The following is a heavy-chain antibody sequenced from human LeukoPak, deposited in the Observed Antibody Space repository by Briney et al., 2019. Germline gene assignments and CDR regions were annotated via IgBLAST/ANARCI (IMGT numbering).Heavy chain of an antibody. CDR1: GFTFSSYA. V-gene: IGHV3-23*01. CDR3: AKSGHACGLRLEEILDY. CDR2: ISGSGGST. Sequence: GGSLRLSCAASGFTFSSYAMSWVRQAPGKGLEWVSAISGSGGSTYYADSVKGRFTISRDNSKNTLYLQMNSLRAEDTAVYYCAKSGHACGLRLEEILDYWGQGTMVTDSS. D-gene: IGHD3-16*01. J-gene: IGHJ4*02.